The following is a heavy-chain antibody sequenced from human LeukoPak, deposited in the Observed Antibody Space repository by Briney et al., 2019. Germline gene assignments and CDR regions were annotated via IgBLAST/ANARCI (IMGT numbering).Heavy chain of an antibody. D-gene: IGHD6-19*01. V-gene: IGHV4-4*07. CDR3: ARGGYSSGWDYYAMDV. CDR2: IYPSGTT. Sequence: PSETLSLTCTVSGGSMSSYYWSWIRQPAGKGLEWIGRIYPSGTTNYSPSLKSRVTMSVDTSKNQFSLKLSSVTAADTAVYYCARGGYSSGWDYYAMDVWGQGTTVTVSS. J-gene: IGHJ6*02. CDR1: GGSMSSYY.